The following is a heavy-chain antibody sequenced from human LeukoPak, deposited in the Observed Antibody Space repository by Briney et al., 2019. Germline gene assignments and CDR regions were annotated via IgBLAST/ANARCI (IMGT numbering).Heavy chain of an antibody. D-gene: IGHD3-22*01. J-gene: IGHJ4*02. CDR3: ARDPSYDSSGYYGFDY. V-gene: IGHV3-30-3*01. CDR1: GFTFSSYA. CDR2: ISYDGSNK. Sequence: PGRSLRLFCAASGFTFSSYAMHWVRQAPGKGLEWVAVISYDGSNKYYADSVKGRFTISRDNSKNTLYLQMNSLRAEDTAVYYCARDPSYDSSGYYGFDYWGQGTLVTVSS.